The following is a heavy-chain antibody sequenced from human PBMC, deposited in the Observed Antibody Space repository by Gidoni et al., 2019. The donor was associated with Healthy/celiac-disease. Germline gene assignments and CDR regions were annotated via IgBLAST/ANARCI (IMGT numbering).Heavy chain of an antibody. CDR1: GFTFSSYG. J-gene: IGHJ4*02. Sequence: QVQLVESGGCVVQPGRSLRLSCAASGFTFSSYGMHWVRQAPGKGLEWVAVISYDGSNKYYADSGKGRFTISRDNSKNTLYLKMNSLRAEDTAVYYCAKDRGWELLQVFDYWGQGTLVTVSS. D-gene: IGHD1-26*01. CDR2: ISYDGSNK. V-gene: IGHV3-30*18. CDR3: AKDRGWELLQVFDY.